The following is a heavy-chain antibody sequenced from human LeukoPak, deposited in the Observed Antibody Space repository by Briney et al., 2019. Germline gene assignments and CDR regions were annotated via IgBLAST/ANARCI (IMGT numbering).Heavy chain of an antibody. CDR3: ARGKEVITMLRGLKPGYYFDY. CDR2: INHSGRT. Sequence: PSETLSLTCAVYGGSFSGYYWSWIRQPPGKVLEWIEVINHSGRTNYNASLKSRVTISVDTSKNQFSLKLSSVTAADTAVYYCARGKEVITMLRGLKPGYYFDYWGQGTLVTVSS. V-gene: IGHV4-34*01. D-gene: IGHD3-10*01. CDR1: GGSFSGYY. J-gene: IGHJ4*02.